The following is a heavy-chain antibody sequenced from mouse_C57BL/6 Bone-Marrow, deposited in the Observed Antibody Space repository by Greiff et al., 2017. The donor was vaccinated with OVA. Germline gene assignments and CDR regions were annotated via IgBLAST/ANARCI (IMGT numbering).Heavy chain of an antibody. CDR2: IYPRSGNT. Sequence: VQLQQSGAELARPGASVQLSCKASGYTFTSYGISWVKQRTGQGLEWIGEIYPRSGNTYYNEKFKGKATLTADKSSSTAYMELRSLTSEDSAVYFCASPNFDVWGTGTTVTVSS. CDR3: ASPNFDV. J-gene: IGHJ1*03. CDR1: GYTFTSYG. V-gene: IGHV1-81*01.